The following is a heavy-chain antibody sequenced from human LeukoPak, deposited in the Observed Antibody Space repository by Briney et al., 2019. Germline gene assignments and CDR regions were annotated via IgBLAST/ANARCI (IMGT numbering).Heavy chain of an antibody. CDR3: ARDQYYDVSTYYEIDY. Sequence: NSSETLSLTCTVSGGSISSYYWSWIRQPPGKGLEWIGYIYYSGSTNYNPSLKSRVTISVKTSKNQFSLKMTSVTAADTAVYYCARDQYYDVSTYYEIDYWGQGTLVTVSS. J-gene: IGHJ4*02. V-gene: IGHV4-59*12. CDR2: IYYSGST. D-gene: IGHD3-22*01. CDR1: GGSISSYY.